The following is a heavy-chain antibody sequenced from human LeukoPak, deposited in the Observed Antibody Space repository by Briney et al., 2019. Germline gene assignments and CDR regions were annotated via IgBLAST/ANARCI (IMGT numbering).Heavy chain of an antibody. V-gene: IGHV3-48*03. CDR1: GFTFSSYE. J-gene: IGHJ4*02. D-gene: IGHD1-14*01. Sequence: SGGSLRLSCAASGFTFSSYEMNWVRQAPGKGLEWVSYISSSGSTIYYADSVKGRFTISRDNAKNSLYLQMNSLRAEDTAVYYCARISDPGTVGWAYYFDYWGQGTLVTVSS. CDR3: ARISDPGTVGWAYYFDY. CDR2: ISSSGSTI.